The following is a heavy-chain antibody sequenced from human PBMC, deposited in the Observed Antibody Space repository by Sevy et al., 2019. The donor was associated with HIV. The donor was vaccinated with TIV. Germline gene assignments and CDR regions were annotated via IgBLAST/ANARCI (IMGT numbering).Heavy chain of an antibody. V-gene: IGHV1-46*01. Sequence: ASVKVSCKAFGYTFTSYYMHWVRQAPGQGLDWIGVINPSGGSPSYAPQFQGRVTMTRDTSTSTVYMELSSLRSEDTTVYYCARGKSGYYYTGDYWGQGTLVTVSS. CDR2: INPSGGSP. CDR3: ARGKSGYYYTGDY. CDR1: GYTFTSYY. D-gene: IGHD3-22*01. J-gene: IGHJ4*02.